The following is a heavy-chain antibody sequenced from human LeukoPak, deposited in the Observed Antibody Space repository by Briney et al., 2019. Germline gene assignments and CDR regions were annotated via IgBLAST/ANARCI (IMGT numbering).Heavy chain of an antibody. CDR3: ARRADSYGFTYFDY. CDR2: INSDGSST. D-gene: IGHD5-18*01. J-gene: IGHJ4*02. V-gene: IGHV3-74*01. Sequence: PGGSLRLSCAASGFTFSSYWMHWVRQAPGKGLVWVSRINSDGSSTSYADSVKGRFTISRDNAKNTLYLQMNSLRAEDTAVYYCARRADSYGFTYFDYWGQGTLVTVSS. CDR1: GFTFSSYW.